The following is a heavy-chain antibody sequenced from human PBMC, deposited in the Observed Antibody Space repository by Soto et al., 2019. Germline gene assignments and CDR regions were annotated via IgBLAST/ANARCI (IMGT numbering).Heavy chain of an antibody. CDR3: ARDLNLGLAAG. CDR1: GYTFSSYG. Sequence: QVQLEQSGAEVKTPGASVRVSCKASGYTFSSYGISWVRQAPGQGLEWMGWISAYNGNTKYAQKLQGRVTMTTDTSTSTAYMELRSLRSDDTAVYYCARDLNLGLAAGWGQGTLVTVSS. D-gene: IGHD6-13*01. V-gene: IGHV1-18*01. CDR2: ISAYNGNT. J-gene: IGHJ4*02.